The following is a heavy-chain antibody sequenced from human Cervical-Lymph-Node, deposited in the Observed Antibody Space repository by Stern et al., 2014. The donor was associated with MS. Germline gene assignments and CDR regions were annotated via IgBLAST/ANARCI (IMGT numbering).Heavy chain of an antibody. CDR1: GDTFTSQD. J-gene: IGHJ4*02. CDR2: MNPNSGNT. D-gene: IGHD4/OR15-4a*01. CDR3: ARLNDYGETYFDS. Sequence: QVQLVQSGAEVKKPGASVKVSCKASGDTFTSQDMHWVRQATGQGLEWMGWMNPNSGNTGYAQKFQGRVSMTRDTSISTAYMELSSLRFEDTAVYYCARLNDYGETYFDSWGQGTLVTVSS. V-gene: IGHV1-8*01.